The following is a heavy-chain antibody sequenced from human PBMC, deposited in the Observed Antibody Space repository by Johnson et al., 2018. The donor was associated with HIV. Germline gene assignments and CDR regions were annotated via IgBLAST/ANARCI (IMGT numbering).Heavy chain of an antibody. J-gene: IGHJ3*02. V-gene: IGHV3-66*01. Sequence: VQLVESGGGLVQPGGSLRLSCAASGFTVSSNYMSWVRQAPGKGLEWVSVIYSGGSTYYADSVKGRFTISSDNSKNTLYLQMNSLRAEDTAVYYCAKIWGDIAATGDAFDIWGQGTMVTVSS. CDR1: GFTVSSNY. D-gene: IGHD5-12*01. CDR2: IYSGGST. CDR3: AKIWGDIAATGDAFDI.